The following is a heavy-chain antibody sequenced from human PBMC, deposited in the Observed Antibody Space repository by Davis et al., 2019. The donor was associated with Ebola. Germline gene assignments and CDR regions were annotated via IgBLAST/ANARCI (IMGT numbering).Heavy chain of an antibody. CDR1: GGSISSSSYY. D-gene: IGHD2-15*01. Sequence: GSLRLSCTVSGGSISSSSYYWGWIRQPPGKGLEWIGEINHSGSTNYNPSLKSRVTISVDTSKNQFSLKLSSVTAADTAVYYCHYDCSGGSCLQGFDYWGQGTLVTVSS. V-gene: IGHV4-39*07. J-gene: IGHJ4*02. CDR3: HYDCSGGSCLQGFDY. CDR2: INHSGST.